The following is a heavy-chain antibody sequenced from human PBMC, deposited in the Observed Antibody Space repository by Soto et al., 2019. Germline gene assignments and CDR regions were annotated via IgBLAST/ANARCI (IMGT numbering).Heavy chain of an antibody. J-gene: IGHJ6*02. Sequence: VGSLRLSCAASGFTFSSYAMSWVRQAPGKGLEWVSAISGSGGSTYYADSVKGRFTISRDNSKNTLYLQMNSLRAEDTAVYYCAKHAYSSSSKDYYYYGMDVWGQGTTVTVS. V-gene: IGHV3-23*01. CDR2: ISGSGGST. D-gene: IGHD6-6*01. CDR3: AKHAYSSSSKDYYYYGMDV. CDR1: GFTFSSYA.